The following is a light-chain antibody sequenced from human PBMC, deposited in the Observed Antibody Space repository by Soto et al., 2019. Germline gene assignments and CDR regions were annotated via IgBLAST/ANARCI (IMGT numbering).Light chain of an antibody. CDR1: SSDVGSYNL. Sequence: QSVLTQPASVSGSPGQSITISCTGTSSDVGSYNLVSWYQQHPGKAPKLMIYEGSKRPSGVSNRFSGSKSGNTASLTISGLQAEDEVDYYCCSYAGSSIFYVFGTGTKVT. V-gene: IGLV2-23*01. CDR3: CSYAGSSIFYV. J-gene: IGLJ1*01. CDR2: EGS.